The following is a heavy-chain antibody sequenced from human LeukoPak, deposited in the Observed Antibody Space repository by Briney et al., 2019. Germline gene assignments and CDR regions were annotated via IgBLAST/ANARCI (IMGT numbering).Heavy chain of an antibody. J-gene: IGHJ4*02. CDR1: GYTFISSG. Sequence: ASVKVSCKASGYTFISSGMSWVRQAPGQGLEWMGWVNSNTGNPTYAQGFTGRFVFSWDTSVSTAYLQISSLKAEDTAVYYCARVRYSSGLYYFESWGQGTPVTVSS. V-gene: IGHV7-4-1*02. CDR3: ARVRYSSGLYYFES. D-gene: IGHD6-19*01. CDR2: VNSNTGNP.